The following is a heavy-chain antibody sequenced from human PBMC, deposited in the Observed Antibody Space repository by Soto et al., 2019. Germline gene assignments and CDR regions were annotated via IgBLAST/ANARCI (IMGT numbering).Heavy chain of an antibody. CDR1: GGTFSSMA. J-gene: IGHJ5*02. D-gene: IGHD2-21*01. Sequence: QVQLLQSGPEVKKPGSSVRLSCKASGGTFSSMALIWVRQAPGQGLEWMGGITPIFGTTNYAQSFQDRLTLTADEATTITYMELTNLTPDDSAVYYCAMKGDSVRGGFDPWGQGTLVTVS. CDR3: AMKGDSVRGGFDP. CDR2: ITPIFGTT. V-gene: IGHV1-69*01.